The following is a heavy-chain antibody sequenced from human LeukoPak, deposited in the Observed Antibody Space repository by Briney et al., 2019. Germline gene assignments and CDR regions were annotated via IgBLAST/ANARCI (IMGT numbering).Heavy chain of an antibody. CDR1: GFTFRNYA. CDR2: IGPSGVGT. J-gene: IGHJ4*02. Sequence: GGSLRLSCAASGFTFRNYAMRWVRQAPGKGLQWVSAIGPSGVGTYYADSVKGRFTISRDNSKNTMSLQMNSLRAEDTAMYYCARKYGSGSFDNWGQGTLVTVSS. CDR3: ARKYGSGSFDN. V-gene: IGHV3-23*01. D-gene: IGHD3-10*01.